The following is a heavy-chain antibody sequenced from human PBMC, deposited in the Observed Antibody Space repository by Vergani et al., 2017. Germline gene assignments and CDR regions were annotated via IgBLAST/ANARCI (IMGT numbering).Heavy chain of an antibody. V-gene: IGHV5-51*01. Sequence: EVQLVQSGAEVKKPGESLKISCKGSGYSFTSYWIGWVRQMPGKGLEWMGIIYPGDSDTRYSPSFQGQVTISADKSISTAYLQWSSLKASDTAIYYCTRHVPCGDGAWLHFDHWGQGTQVTVSS. J-gene: IGHJ4*02. CDR2: IYPGDSDT. CDR1: GYSFTSYW. CDR3: TRHVPCGDGAWLHFDH. D-gene: IGHD2-21*01.